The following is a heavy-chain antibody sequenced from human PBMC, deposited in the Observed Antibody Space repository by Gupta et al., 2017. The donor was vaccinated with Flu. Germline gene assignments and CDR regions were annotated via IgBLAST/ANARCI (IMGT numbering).Heavy chain of an antibody. Sequence: EVQLVESGGGLVQPGGSLRLSCAASGFTFSSYWMSWVRQAPGKGLEWVANIKQDGSEKYYVDSVKGRFTISRDNAKNSLYLQMNSRRAEDTAVYYCARETFGHPALDAFDIWGQGTMVTVSS. D-gene: IGHD3-10*01. CDR1: GFTFSSYW. V-gene: IGHV3-7*04. CDR3: ARETFGHPALDAFDI. J-gene: IGHJ3*02. CDR2: IKQDGSEK.